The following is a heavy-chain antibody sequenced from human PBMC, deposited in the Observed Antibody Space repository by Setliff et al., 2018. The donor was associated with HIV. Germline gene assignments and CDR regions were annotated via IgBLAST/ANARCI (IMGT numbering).Heavy chain of an antibody. CDR3: ARRHNDYSLYYFDS. J-gene: IGHJ4*02. CDR1: GGSISGSDYY. V-gene: IGHV4-39*01. D-gene: IGHD5-12*01. CDR2: IYYSGTT. Sequence: TLSLTCTVSGGSISGSDYYWAWIRQPPGKGLEWIGSIYYSGTTYYNPSLKSRVTISVDTSKNQFSLKLSSVTAADTAVYYCARRHNDYSLYYFDSWGQGTLVTVSS.